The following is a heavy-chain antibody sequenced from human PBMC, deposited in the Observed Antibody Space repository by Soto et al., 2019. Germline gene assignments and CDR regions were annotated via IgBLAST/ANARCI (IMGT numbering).Heavy chain of an antibody. CDR1: GFTFSSYA. V-gene: IGHV3-30-3*01. CDR3: ARDPAPGYYPNYYFDY. Sequence: GGSLRLSCAASGFTFSSYAMHWVRQAPGKGLEWVAVISYDGSNKYYADSVKGRFTISRDNSKNTLYLQMNSLRAEDTAVYYCARDPAPGYYPNYYFDYWGQGTLVTVSS. CDR2: ISYDGSNK. J-gene: IGHJ4*02. D-gene: IGHD3-22*01.